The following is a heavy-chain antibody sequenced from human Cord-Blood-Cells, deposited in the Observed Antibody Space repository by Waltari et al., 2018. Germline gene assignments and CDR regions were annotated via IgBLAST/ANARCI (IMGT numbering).Heavy chain of an antibody. CDR1: GGSISSSSYD. Sequence: QLQLQESGPGLVKPSETLSITCTVSGGSISSSSYDWGWIRQPPGKGLEWIGSIYYSGRTYYNPSLKSRVTISVDTSKNQFSLKLSSVTAADTAVYYCARHSGIVGATFDYWAREPWSPSPQ. CDR2: IYYSGRT. J-gene: IGHJ4*02. CDR3: ARHSGIVGATFDY. D-gene: IGHD1-26*01. V-gene: IGHV4-39*01.